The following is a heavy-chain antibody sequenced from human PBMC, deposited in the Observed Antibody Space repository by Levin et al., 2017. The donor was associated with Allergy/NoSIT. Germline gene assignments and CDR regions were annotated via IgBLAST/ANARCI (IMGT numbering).Heavy chain of an antibody. Sequence: LRLSCRVSDGFISSDDFYWTWIRRPPGKALEWIGYIYNNGQTDYNASLRRRVSISVDMSKNEFSLDLTSVTAADTAMYFCARGRTGQHDSSGYFDSWGQGTLVTVSS. D-gene: IGHD3-22*01. V-gene: IGHV4-30-4*01. J-gene: IGHJ4*02. CDR2: IYNNGQT. CDR3: ARGRTGQHDSSGYFDS. CDR1: DGFISSDDFY.